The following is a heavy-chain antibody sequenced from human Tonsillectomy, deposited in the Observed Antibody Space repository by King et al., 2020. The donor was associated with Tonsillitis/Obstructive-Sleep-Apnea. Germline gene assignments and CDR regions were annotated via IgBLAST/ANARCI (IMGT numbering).Heavy chain of an antibody. V-gene: IGHV3-33*01. Sequence: VQLVESGGGVVQPGRSLRLFCAASGFTFSSYGMHWVRQAPGKGLEWVAVIYYDGSNKYYADSVKGRFSTSRDNSKNTLYLQMNSLRAEDTAVYYCARCREVTTSHWYFDLWGRGTLVTVSS. D-gene: IGHD4-11*01. J-gene: IGHJ2*01. CDR3: ARCREVTTSHWYFDL. CDR2: IYYDGSNK. CDR1: GFTFSSYG.